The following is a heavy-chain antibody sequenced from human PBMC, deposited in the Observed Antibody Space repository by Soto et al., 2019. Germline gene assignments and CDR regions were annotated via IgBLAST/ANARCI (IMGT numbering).Heavy chain of an antibody. J-gene: IGHJ6*02. V-gene: IGHV3-49*03. Sequence: PGGSLRLCCPASGFTFGDYAMSWFRQAPGKGLEWVGFIRSKAYGGTTEYAASVKGRFTISRDDSKSIAYLQMNSLKTEDTAVYYCTRGCSSTSCYRTYGMDVWGQGTTVTVSS. CDR1: GFTFGDYA. CDR3: TRGCSSTSCYRTYGMDV. D-gene: IGHD2-2*02. CDR2: IRSKAYGGTT.